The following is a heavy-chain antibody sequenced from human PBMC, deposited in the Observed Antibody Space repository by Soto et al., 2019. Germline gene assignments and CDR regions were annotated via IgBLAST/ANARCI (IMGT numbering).Heavy chain of an antibody. D-gene: IGHD1-26*01. J-gene: IGHJ5*02. Sequence: GASVKVSCKVSGYTLTELSMHWVRQAPGKGLEWMGGFDPEDGQTIYAQKFQGRVTMSEDTSTGTAYMELSSLRSEDTAVYYCATIVGALYNWFDPWGQGTLVTVPQ. CDR1: GYTLTELS. CDR2: FDPEDGQT. V-gene: IGHV1-24*01. CDR3: ATIVGALYNWFDP.